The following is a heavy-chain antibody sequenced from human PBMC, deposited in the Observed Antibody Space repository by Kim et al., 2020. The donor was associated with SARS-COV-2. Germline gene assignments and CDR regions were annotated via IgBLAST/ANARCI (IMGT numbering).Heavy chain of an antibody. J-gene: IGHJ6*02. CDR3: ARDGGVLWFGELLDGMDV. V-gene: IGHV3-33*08. CDR1: GFTFSSYG. CDR2: IWYDGSNK. Sequence: GGSLRLSCAASGFTFSSYGMHWVRQAPGKGLEWVAVIWYDGSNKYYADSVKGRFTISRDNSKNTLYLQMNSLRAEDTAVYYCARDGGVLWFGELLDGMDVWGQGTTVTVSS. D-gene: IGHD3-10*01.